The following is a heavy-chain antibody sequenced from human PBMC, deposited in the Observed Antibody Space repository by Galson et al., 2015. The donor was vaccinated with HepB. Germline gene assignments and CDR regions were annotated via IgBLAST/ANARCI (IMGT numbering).Heavy chain of an antibody. CDR2: ACCRSKGDK. CDR1: GDSVSRNNAA. D-gene: IGHD5-18*01. Sequence: CAISGDSVSRNNAAWNWIRQSPSGGLEWLGRACCRSKGDKNYAVSVKRRISIDPDTSKNQISLQLNSVTPEDTAVYYCARDKDEDTVRVTHGFDYWAREPWSPSPQ. V-gene: IGHV6-1*01. J-gene: IGHJ4*02. CDR3: ARDKDEDTVRVTHGFDY.